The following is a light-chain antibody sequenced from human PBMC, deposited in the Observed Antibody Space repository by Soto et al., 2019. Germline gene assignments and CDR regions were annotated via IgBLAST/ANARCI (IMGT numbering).Light chain of an antibody. CDR3: QQYNVWPLT. CDR2: VAS. J-gene: IGKJ4*01. CDR1: QSVNSN. V-gene: IGKV3-15*01. Sequence: EIVMTQSPVTLSVSPGDRATLSCRASQSVNSNLAWYQQKPGQTPKLLIYVASTRATGIPARFSGSGSGTEXXLTISSLQSEDFAVYYCQQYNVWPLTFGGGTKVEFK.